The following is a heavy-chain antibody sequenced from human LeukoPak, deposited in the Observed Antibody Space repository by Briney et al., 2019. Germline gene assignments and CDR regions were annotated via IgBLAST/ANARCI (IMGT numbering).Heavy chain of an antibody. CDR1: GGSFSGYY. CDR2: INHSGST. D-gene: IGHD6-19*01. CDR3: ARTAVAGTGGPYYYYGMDV. J-gene: IGHJ6*02. V-gene: IGHV4-34*01. Sequence: SETLSLTCAVYGGSFSGYYWSWIRQPPGKGLEWIGEINHSGSTNYNPSLKSRVTISVDTSKNQFSLKLSSVTAEDTAVYYCARTAVAGTGGPYYYYGMDVWGQGTTVTVSS.